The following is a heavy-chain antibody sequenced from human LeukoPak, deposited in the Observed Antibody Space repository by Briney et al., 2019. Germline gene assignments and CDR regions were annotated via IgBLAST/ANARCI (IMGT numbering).Heavy chain of an antibody. CDR2: IYSGGST. CDR1: GFTVSSSY. CDR3: AREPSFGVVIM. D-gene: IGHD3-3*01. V-gene: IGHV3-66*02. Sequence: GGSLRLSCAASGFTVSSSYMSWVRQAPGKGLEWVSVIYSGGSTYYADSVKGRFTISRDNSKNTLYLQMNSLRAEDTAVYYCAREPSFGVVIMGGQGTLVTVSS. J-gene: IGHJ4*02.